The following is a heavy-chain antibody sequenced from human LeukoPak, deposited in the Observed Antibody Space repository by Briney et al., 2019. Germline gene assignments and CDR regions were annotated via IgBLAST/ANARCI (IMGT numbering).Heavy chain of an antibody. J-gene: IGHJ5*02. D-gene: IGHD1-26*01. CDR1: GASGSSASY. Sequence: SETLSLNCTVSGASGSSASYWGWIRPPPGKGMEWIAHIYNGVNTNYNPSLKSRVTISVDTSKNQFSLRLNSVTAADTAVYYCARSRAFNSGAFDPWGQGSLVTVSS. CDR2: IYNGVNT. CDR3: ARSRAFNSGAFDP. V-gene: IGHV4-61*01.